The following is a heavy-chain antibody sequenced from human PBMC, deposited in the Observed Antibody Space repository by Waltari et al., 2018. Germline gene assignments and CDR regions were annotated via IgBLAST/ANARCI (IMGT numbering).Heavy chain of an antibody. Sequence: QVQLQESGPGLVKPSETLSLTCTVSGGSISSHYWSWIRQPPGKGLEWIGYIYYSGSTNYNPSLKSRVTISVDTSKNQFSLKLSSATAADTAVYYCARDTWSGYFDYWGQGTLVTVSS. CDR2: IYYSGST. D-gene: IGHD3-3*01. V-gene: IGHV4-59*11. J-gene: IGHJ4*02. CDR3: ARDTWSGYFDY. CDR1: GGSISSHY.